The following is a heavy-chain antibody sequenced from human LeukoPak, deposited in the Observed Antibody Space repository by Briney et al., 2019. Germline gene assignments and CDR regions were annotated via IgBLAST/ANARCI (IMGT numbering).Heavy chain of an antibody. Sequence: SETLSLTCGVYGGSFSGYYWTWIRQSPGMGLEWVGEIIHSGRTNYNPSLTSRVTISVDTSKNQFSLELSSVTAADTAVYYCARGVVVTVYAALDYWGQGPPVTVSS. CDR1: GGSFSGYY. J-gene: IGHJ4*02. CDR2: IIHSGRT. CDR3: ARGVVVTVYAALDY. D-gene: IGHD2-8*01. V-gene: IGHV4-34*01.